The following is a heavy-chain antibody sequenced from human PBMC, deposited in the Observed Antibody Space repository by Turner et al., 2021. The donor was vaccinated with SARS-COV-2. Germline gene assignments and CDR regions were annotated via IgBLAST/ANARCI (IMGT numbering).Heavy chain of an antibody. CDR1: GCSISSGGYY. CDR3: AGEIVVVPAARYYNYGMDV. V-gene: IGHV4-31*03. Sequence: QVQLPESGPGLVKPSQTLSLTCTVSGCSISSGGYYWSWIRQHPGKGLEWIGYIDYSGSTYYTPSLKGRVTISVDTSKNQFSLKLSSVTAADTAVYYCAGEIVVVPAARYYNYGMDVWGQGTTVTVSS. J-gene: IGHJ6*02. CDR2: IDYSGST. D-gene: IGHD2-2*01.